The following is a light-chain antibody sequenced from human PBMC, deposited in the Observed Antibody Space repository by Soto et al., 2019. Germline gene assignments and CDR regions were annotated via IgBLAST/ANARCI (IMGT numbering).Light chain of an antibody. CDR1: QSVSSSY. J-gene: IGKJ5*01. Sequence: EIVLTQSPGTLSLSPGERATLSCRASQSVSSSYLAWYQQKPGQAPRLLIYGASSRATGIPDRFSGSGSGTYFTLTSSTLEPEDFAVYYCQQYGSSPRTFGQGTRLEIK. CDR3: QQYGSSPRT. V-gene: IGKV3-20*01. CDR2: GAS.